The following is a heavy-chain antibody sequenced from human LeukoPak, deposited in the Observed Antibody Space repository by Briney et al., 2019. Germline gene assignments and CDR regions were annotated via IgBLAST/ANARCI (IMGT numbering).Heavy chain of an antibody. Sequence: SETLSLTCTVPGGSISSSSYYWGGIRRPPGKGLGWIGSIYYSGGTYYTPSLKGRFTISVDTSNNQFSLKLSSVTAADTDVYYCPGTYYYDSSGYYPDYWGQGTVVTVSS. J-gene: IGHJ4*02. CDR2: IYYSGGT. V-gene: IGHV4-39*01. CDR1: GGSISSSSYY. D-gene: IGHD3-22*01. CDR3: PGTYYYDSSGYYPDY.